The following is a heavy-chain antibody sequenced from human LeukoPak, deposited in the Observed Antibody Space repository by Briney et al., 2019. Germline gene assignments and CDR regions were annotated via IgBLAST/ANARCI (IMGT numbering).Heavy chain of an antibody. Sequence: GGSLRLSCAASEFTFSSYSMNWVRQAPGKGLEWVSSISSSSSYIYYADSVKGRFTISRDNAKNSLYLQMNSLRAEDTAVYYCARGQDYYGSAPDYWGQGTLVTVSS. D-gene: IGHD3-10*01. J-gene: IGHJ4*02. V-gene: IGHV3-21*01. CDR1: EFTFSSYS. CDR2: ISSSSSYI. CDR3: ARGQDYYGSAPDY.